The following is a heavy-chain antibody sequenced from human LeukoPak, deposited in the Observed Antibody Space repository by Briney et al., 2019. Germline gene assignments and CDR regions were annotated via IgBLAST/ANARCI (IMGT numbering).Heavy chain of an antibody. CDR1: GGTFSSYA. J-gene: IGHJ4*02. Sequence: SVEVSCEASGGTFSSYAISWVRQAPGQGLEWMGRIIPIFGIANYAQKFQGRVTITADKSTSTAYMELSSLRSEDTAVYYCARCISGSYYFDYWGQGTLVTVSS. CDR2: IIPIFGIA. V-gene: IGHV1-69*04. CDR3: ARCISGSYYFDY. D-gene: IGHD1-26*01.